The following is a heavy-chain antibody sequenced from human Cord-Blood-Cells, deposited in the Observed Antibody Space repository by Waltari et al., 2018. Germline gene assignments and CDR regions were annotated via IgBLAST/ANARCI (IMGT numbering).Heavy chain of an antibody. V-gene: IGHV4-39*01. D-gene: IGHD7-27*01. CDR2: IYYSGST. J-gene: IGHJ2*01. Sequence: QLQLQESGPGLVKPSETLSLTCTVSGGSISSSSYYWGWIRQPPGKGLEWIGSIYYSGSTSYNPSLKSRVTISVDTSKNQFSLKLSSVTAADTAVYYCATELGGYFDLWGRGTLVTVSS. CDR3: ATELGGYFDL. CDR1: GGSISSSSYY.